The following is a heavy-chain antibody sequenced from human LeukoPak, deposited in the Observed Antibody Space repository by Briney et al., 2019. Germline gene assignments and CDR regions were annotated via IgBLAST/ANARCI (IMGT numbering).Heavy chain of an antibody. CDR3: AAGYTTRGYSYGSIDY. Sequence: ASVNVSCKASGFTFTISAVQWVRQARGQRLEWIGWIVVGSGNTNYAQKFQERVTITRDMSTSTAYMELSSLRSEDTAVYYCAAGYTTRGYSYGSIDYWGQGTLVTVSS. D-gene: IGHD5-18*01. CDR1: GFTFTISA. CDR2: IVVGSGNT. V-gene: IGHV1-58*01. J-gene: IGHJ4*02.